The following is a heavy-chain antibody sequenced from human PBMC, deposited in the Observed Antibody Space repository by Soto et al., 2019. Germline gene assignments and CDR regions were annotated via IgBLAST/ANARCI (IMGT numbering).Heavy chain of an antibody. V-gene: IGHV4-34*01. Sequence: SETHSLRISVYDGTSIDYDWSWIIQTTGNGLEWIGEINHSGSTNYNPSLKSRVTISVDTSKNQFSLKLSSVTAADTAVYYCSRTIVATIYYYYYYMDVWGKGTTVTVSS. J-gene: IGHJ6*03. D-gene: IGHD5-12*01. CDR2: INHSGST. CDR1: DGTSIDYD. CDR3: SRTIVATIYYYYYYMDV.